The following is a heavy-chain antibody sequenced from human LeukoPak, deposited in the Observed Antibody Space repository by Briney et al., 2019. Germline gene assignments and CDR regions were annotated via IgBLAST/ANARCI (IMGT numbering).Heavy chain of an antibody. CDR2: IYYSGST. J-gene: IGHJ5*02. Sequence: SETLSLTCTVSGGSISSYYWSWIRQPPGKGLEWIGYIYYSGSTNYNPSLKSRVTISVDTSKNQFSLKLSSVTPADTAVYYCARTRIVGATIWFDPWGQGTLVTVSS. CDR3: ARTRIVGATIWFDP. CDR1: GGSISSYY. D-gene: IGHD1-26*01. V-gene: IGHV4-59*01.